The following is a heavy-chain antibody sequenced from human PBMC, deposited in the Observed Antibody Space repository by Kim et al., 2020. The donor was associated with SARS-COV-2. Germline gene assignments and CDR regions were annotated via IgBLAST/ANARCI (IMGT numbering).Heavy chain of an antibody. D-gene: IGHD2-15*01. CDR1: GGSIRSSTHY. CDR2: ISYSGTT. CDR3: ARHEDRVYYGLDF. Sequence: SETLSLTCTVSGGSIRSSTHYWGWIRQPPGKGLEWIGSISYSGTTYYKSSLESRVTISVDTSKNQFSLKVSSVTAADTAMYYCARHEDRVYYGLDFWGQGTTVTVSS. V-gene: IGHV4-39*01. J-gene: IGHJ6*01.